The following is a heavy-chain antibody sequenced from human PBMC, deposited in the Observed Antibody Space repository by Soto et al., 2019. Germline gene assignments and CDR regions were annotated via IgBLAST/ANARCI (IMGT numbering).Heavy chain of an antibody. CDR1: GYTFTSYD. Sequence: QVQLVQSGAEVKKPGASVKVSCKASGYTFTSYDINWVRQATGQGLEWMGWMNPNSGNTVYAQKFHGRVTMNRNPAISTAYMELSSRRSEDTAVYYCARGRRGSGGSYHFDYWGQGTLVTVSS. J-gene: IGHJ4*02. CDR2: MNPNSGNT. V-gene: IGHV1-8*01. CDR3: ARGRRGSGGSYHFDY. D-gene: IGHD2-15*01.